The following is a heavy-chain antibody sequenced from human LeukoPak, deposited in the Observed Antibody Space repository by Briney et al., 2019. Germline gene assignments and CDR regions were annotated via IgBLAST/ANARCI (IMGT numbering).Heavy chain of an antibody. CDR3: ARGSDFWSGYYNDY. CDR1: GFTFDDYA. J-gene: IGHJ4*02. D-gene: IGHD3-3*01. CDR2: INSDESGT. V-gene: IGHV3-74*01. Sequence: GGSLRLSCAASGFTFDDYAMHWVRQAPGKGLAWISRINSDESGTVYADSVKGRFTISRDNAKNTLYLQMNSLRAEDTAVYYCARGSDFWSGYYNDYWGQGTLVTVSS.